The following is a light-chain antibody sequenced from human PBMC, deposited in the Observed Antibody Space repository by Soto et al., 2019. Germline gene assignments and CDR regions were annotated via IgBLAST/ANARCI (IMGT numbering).Light chain of an antibody. CDR3: QQYGSSHHT. V-gene: IGKV3-20*01. CDR1: QSVNNNY. CDR2: GAS. J-gene: IGKJ2*01. Sequence: EIVLTQSPGTLSLSPGERATLSCRASQSVNNNYLAWFQEKPGQAPRLLIYGASSRATGIPDRFSGSGSETDFTLTISRLEPEDFAVYYCQQYGSSHHTFGQGTKLEIK.